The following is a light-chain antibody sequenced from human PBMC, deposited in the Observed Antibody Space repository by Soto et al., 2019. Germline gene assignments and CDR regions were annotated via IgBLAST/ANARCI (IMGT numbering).Light chain of an antibody. J-gene: IGKJ4*01. V-gene: IGKV3-20*01. Sequence: VLAQCPGTLSLSPGSRATLSCRASQTVRNTYLAWYQQKPGQAPRLLIYDASSRATGIPDRFSGGGSGTDFTLTISRLEPEDFAVYYCQQFSSYPLTFGGGTKVDIK. CDR2: DAS. CDR1: QTVRNTY. CDR3: QQFSSYPLT.